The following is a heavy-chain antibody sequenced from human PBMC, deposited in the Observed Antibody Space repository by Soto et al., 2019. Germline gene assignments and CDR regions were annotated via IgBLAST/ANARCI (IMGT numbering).Heavy chain of an antibody. J-gene: IGHJ5*02. CDR1: GAALNSGNYY. V-gene: IGHV4-31*03. CDR3: ATLRIATNSNKWLEP. CDR2: IYVTGAV. Sequence: TLSLTCSVSGAALNSGNYYWSWIRQVPGKGLEWIGHIYVTGAVDYNPSLRDRITISQDTSERQFSLNLRLVTAADTAVYYCATLRIATNSNKWLEPSDPDTLVTVSS. D-gene: IGHD2-21*01.